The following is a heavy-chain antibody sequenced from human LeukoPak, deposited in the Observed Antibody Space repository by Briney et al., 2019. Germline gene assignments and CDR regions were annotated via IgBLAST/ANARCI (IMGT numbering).Heavy chain of an antibody. Sequence: SETLSLTCTVSGGSISSGDYYWSWIRQHPGKGLEWIGYIYYSGSTYYNPSLKSRATISVDTSKNQFSLKLSSVTAADTAVYYCARMVPDMITFGVNYYYYGMDVWGQGTTVTVSS. CDR2: IYYSGST. V-gene: IGHV4-31*03. CDR3: ARMVPDMITFGVNYYYYGMDV. J-gene: IGHJ6*02. CDR1: GGSISSGDYY. D-gene: IGHD3-16*01.